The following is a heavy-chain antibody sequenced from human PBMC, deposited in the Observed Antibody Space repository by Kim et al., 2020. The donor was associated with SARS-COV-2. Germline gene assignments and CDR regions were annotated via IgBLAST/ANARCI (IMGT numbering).Heavy chain of an antibody. Sequence: SETLSLTCTVSGVSISSSSYYWGWIRQPPGKGLEWIGSIYYSGSTYYNPSLKSRVTISVDTSKNQFSLKLSSVTAADTAVYYCGRLQLARDYYYYGMDV. D-gene: IGHD5-18*01. CDR1: GVSISSSSYY. V-gene: IGHV4-39*01. J-gene: IGHJ6*01. CDR3: GRLQLARDYYYYGMDV. CDR2: IYYSGST.